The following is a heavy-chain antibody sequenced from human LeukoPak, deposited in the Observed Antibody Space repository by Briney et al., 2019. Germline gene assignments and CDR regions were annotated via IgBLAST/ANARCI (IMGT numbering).Heavy chain of an antibody. Sequence: SETLSLTCTVSGGSISSYYWSWIRQPAGKGLEWIGRIYTSGSTNYNPSLKSRVTMSVDTSKNQFSLKLSSVTAADTAVYYCARDRSITMVRGVIFPDWFDPWGQGTLVTVSS. D-gene: IGHD3-10*01. V-gene: IGHV4-4*07. CDR1: GGSISSYY. CDR3: ARDRSITMVRGVIFPDWFDP. J-gene: IGHJ5*02. CDR2: IYTSGST.